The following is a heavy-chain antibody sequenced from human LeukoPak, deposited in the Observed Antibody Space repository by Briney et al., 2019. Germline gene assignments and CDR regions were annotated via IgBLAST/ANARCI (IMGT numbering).Heavy chain of an antibody. CDR3: AKDRGCSGGSCYRPFDY. J-gene: IGHJ4*02. D-gene: IGHD2-15*01. Sequence: GGSLRLSCAASGFTFSSYAMSWVRQAPGKGLEWVSVISGSGGSTYYADSVKGRFTISRDNSKNTLYLQMNNLRAEDTAVYYCAKDRGCSGGSCYRPFDYWGQGTLVTVTS. V-gene: IGHV3-23*01. CDR2: ISGSGGST. CDR1: GFTFSSYA.